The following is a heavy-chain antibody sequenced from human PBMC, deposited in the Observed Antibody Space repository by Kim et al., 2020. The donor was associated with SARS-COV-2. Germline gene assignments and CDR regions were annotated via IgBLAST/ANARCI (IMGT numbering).Heavy chain of an antibody. CDR1: GASISDFY. Sequence: SETLSLTCTVSGASISDFYWNWVRQPPAKGLEWIGYVSKSGNTDYCHSLKSRVTMSQDKSKNQFSLKLNSMTAADTAVYYCERGHYGARYHMYVWGNGNT. CDR3: ERGHYGARYHMYV. J-gene: IGHJ6*03. CDR2: VSKSGNT. V-gene: IGHV4-59*01. D-gene: IGHD3-10*01.